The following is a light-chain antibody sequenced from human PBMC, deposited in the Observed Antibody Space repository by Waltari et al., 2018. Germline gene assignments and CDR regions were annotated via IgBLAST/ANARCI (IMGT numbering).Light chain of an antibody. CDR2: WAS. CDR1: QSLLYYSNNKNY. CDR3: QQYYMTPYT. J-gene: IGKJ2*01. Sequence: DFVMTQSPDSLAVSLGERAAINCKSSQSLLYYSNNKNYLAWYQQKPGQPPKLLISWASTRESGVPYRFSGSGSATDFTLTISSLQAEDVAVYYCQQYYMTPYTFGQGTKLEIK. V-gene: IGKV4-1*01.